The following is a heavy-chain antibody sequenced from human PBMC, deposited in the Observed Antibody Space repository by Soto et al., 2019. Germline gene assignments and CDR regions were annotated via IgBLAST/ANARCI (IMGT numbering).Heavy chain of an antibody. CDR2: INYRGST. CDR3: ARDAPERAPY. D-gene: IGHD2-2*01. J-gene: IGHJ1*01. CDR1: GGSISNGDYY. V-gene: IGHV4-31*03. Sequence: QVQLQESGPGLVKPSQTLSLTCTVSGGSISNGDYYWNWIRQHPEKGLEWIGYINYRGSTFYNPSLKSRIIISVEKSKNQFSLKLSSVTAADTAVYYCARDAPERAPYWGQGTLVTVSS.